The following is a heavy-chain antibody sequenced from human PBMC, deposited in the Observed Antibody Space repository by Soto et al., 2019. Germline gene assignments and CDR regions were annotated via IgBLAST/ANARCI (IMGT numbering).Heavy chain of an antibody. J-gene: IGHJ4*02. CDR2: ISGYNGNT. V-gene: IGHV1-18*01. CDR1: GYTFSSYG. D-gene: IGHD3-16*01. Sequence: QVQLVQSGPEVKRPGASMKVSCQASGYTFSSYGISWVRQAPGQGLEWMGWISGYNGNTKHALKFLGRVTLTTDTSTSTAYMELRSLRSDDTAVFFCARALGGDQVYYFASWGQGTLVTVSS. CDR3: ARALGGDQVYYFAS.